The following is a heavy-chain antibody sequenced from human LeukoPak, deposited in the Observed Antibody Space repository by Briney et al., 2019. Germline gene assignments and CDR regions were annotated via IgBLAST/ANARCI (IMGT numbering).Heavy chain of an antibody. V-gene: IGHV4-59*08. CDR1: GGSISGYY. Sequence: SETLSLTCIVSGGSISGYYWSWIRQPPGKGPEWIGYFFFPGSTKYNPSLKSRVTMSGDASNNQFSVKLYSVTAADTAVYYCARHRQSDADAFDFWGQGTMVTVSS. CDR3: ARHRQSDADAFDF. CDR2: FFFPGST. J-gene: IGHJ3*01.